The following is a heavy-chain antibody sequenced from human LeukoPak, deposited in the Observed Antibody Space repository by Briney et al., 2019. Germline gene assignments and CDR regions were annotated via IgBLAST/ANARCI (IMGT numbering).Heavy chain of an antibody. CDR2: IRYDGSNK. V-gene: IGHV3-30*02. J-gene: IGHJ4*02. CDR1: GFTFSSYG. Sequence: GGSLRLSCAASGFTFSSYGMHWVRQAPGKGLEWVAFIRYDGSNKYYADSVKGRFTISRDNSKNTLYLQMNSLRAEDTAVYYCAKEGLYYDFWSGYYYWGQGTLVTVSS. CDR3: AKEGLYYDFWSGYYY. D-gene: IGHD3-3*01.